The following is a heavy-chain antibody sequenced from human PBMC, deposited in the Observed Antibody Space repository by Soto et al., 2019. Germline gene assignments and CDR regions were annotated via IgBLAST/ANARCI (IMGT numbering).Heavy chain of an antibody. CDR3: ARDKITGLFDY. J-gene: IGHJ4*02. CDR1: GGSFSGYY. D-gene: IGHD2-8*02. Sequence: SETLSLTCAVYGGSFSGYYWAWIRQPPGTGLEWIGEISHSGSTNYNPSLKSRVTISVDTSKNQFSLKLTSVTAADTAVYYCARDKITGLFDYWGQGTLVTVSS. CDR2: ISHSGST. V-gene: IGHV4-34*01.